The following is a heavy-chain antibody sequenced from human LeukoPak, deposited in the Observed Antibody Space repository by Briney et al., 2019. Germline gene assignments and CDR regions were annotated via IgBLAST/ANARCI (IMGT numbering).Heavy chain of an antibody. CDR2: IYYSGST. D-gene: IGHD5-24*01. J-gene: IGHJ2*01. Sequence: SETLSLTCTVSGGSISSGGYYWSWIRQHPGKGLEWIGYIYYSGSTYYNPSLKSRVTISVDTSKNQFSLKLSSVTAADTAVYYCARGDGYNGNFFDLWGRGTLVTVSS. CDR1: GGSISSGGYY. V-gene: IGHV4-31*03. CDR3: ARGDGYNGNFFDL.